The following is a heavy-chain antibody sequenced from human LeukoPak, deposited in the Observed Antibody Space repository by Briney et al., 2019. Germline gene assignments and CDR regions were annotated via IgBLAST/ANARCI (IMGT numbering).Heavy chain of an antibody. J-gene: IGHJ4*02. Sequence: GGSLRLSCAASGFTFSSYAMSWVRQAPGKGLEWVSAISGSGGSTYYADSVKGRFTISRDNSKNTLYLQMNSLRAEDTAVYYCAKSTKPYVLRFLEWLSLPDYWGQGTLVTVSS. D-gene: IGHD3-3*01. CDR3: AKSTKPYVLRFLEWLSLPDY. CDR2: ISGSGGST. CDR1: GFTFSSYA. V-gene: IGHV3-23*01.